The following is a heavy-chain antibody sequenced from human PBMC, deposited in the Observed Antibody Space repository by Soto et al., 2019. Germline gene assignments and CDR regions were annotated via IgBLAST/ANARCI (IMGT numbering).Heavy chain of an antibody. CDR3: ARESHDILTCPPCVWDFDL. CDR2: INDRGSI. V-gene: IGHV4-34*01. J-gene: IGHJ2*01. CDR1: GGSFSGYY. D-gene: IGHD3-9*01. Sequence: QVQLQQWGAGPLRPLETLSLTCGVSGGSFSGYYWAWIRQSPGKGLEWIGEINDRGSINYNPSLKSRVSISVDTSKNHYSLKLRSVPAADTAVYYCARESHDILTCPPCVWDFDLWGRGTLVTVSS.